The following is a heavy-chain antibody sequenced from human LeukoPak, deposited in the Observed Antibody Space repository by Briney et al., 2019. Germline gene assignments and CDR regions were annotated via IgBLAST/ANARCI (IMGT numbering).Heavy chain of an antibody. CDR1: GGSINNYY. CDR2: IHYSGST. J-gene: IGHJ4*02. V-gene: IGHV4-59*01. D-gene: IGHD6-6*01. Sequence: SETLSLTCTVSGGSINNYYWSWIRQPPGKGLEWIGYIHYSGSTNYNPSLKSRVTMSVDTSKNQFSLKLSSVTAADTAVYYCARRHVEYSSSSDPYYFDYWGQGTLVTVSS. CDR3: ARRHVEYSSSSDPYYFDY.